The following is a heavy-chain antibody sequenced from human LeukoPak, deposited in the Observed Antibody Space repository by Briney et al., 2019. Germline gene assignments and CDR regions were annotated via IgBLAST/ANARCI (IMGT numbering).Heavy chain of an antibody. J-gene: IGHJ4*02. V-gene: IGHV3-30*02. Sequence: GGSQRLSCAASGFTFSSYGMHWVRQAPGKGLEWVAFIRYDGSNKYYADSVKGRFTISRDNAKNSLYLQMNSLRAEDTAVYYCARVSSAVAGTFDYWGQGTLVTVSS. CDR2: IRYDGSNK. CDR1: GFTFSSYG. CDR3: ARVSSAVAGTFDY. D-gene: IGHD6-19*01.